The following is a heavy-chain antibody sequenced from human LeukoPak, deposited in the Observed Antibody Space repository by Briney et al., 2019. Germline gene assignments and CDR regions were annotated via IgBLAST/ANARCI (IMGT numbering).Heavy chain of an antibody. D-gene: IGHD5-12*01. J-gene: IGHJ6*03. V-gene: IGHV3-21*01. Sequence: GESLTLSCALSALTLSNYSMRWVRQAPGEGLGWVTSISLGSGYIFYADSRKGRFTISKDNAKKSLYLQMNSLRVEDTAVYYCARVGVMGWRPSIRYYMHVWGKGTTVTVSS. CDR3: ARVGVMGWRPSIRYYMHV. CDR2: ISLGSGYI. CDR1: ALTLSNYS.